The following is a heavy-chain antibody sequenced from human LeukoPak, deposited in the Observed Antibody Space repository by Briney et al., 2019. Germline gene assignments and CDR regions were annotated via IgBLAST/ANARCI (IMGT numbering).Heavy chain of an antibody. CDR1: GGSISSYY. D-gene: IGHD1-26*01. CDR2: IYYSGST. V-gene: IGHV4-59*08. Sequence: SETLSLTCTVSGGSISSYYWSWIRQPPGKGLEWIGYIYYSGSTNYNPSLKSRVTISVDTSKNQFSLKLSSVTAADTAVYYCARLDSPSGSYPFDYWGQGTLVTVSS. J-gene: IGHJ4*02. CDR3: ARLDSPSGSYPFDY.